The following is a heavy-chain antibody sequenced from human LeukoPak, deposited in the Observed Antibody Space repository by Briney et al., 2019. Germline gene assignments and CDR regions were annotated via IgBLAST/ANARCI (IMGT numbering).Heavy chain of an antibody. CDR2: ISYDGSNK. Sequence: PGGSLRLSCAASGFTFSSYGMHWVRQAPGKGLEWVAVISYDGSNKYYADSVKGRFTISRDNSKNTLYLQMNSLRAEDTAVYYCARDRVVTPGTFDYWGQGTLVTVSS. J-gene: IGHJ4*02. V-gene: IGHV3-30*03. CDR1: GFTFSSYG. D-gene: IGHD4-23*01. CDR3: ARDRVVTPGTFDY.